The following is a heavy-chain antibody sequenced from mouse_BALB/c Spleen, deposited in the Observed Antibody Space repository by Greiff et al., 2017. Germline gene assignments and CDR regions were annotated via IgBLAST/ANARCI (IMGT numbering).Heavy chain of an antibody. J-gene: IGHJ4*01. CDR1: GFAFSSYD. D-gene: IGHD2-4*01. Sequence: EVMLVESGGGLVKPGGSLKLSCAASGFAFSSYDMSWVRQTPEQRLEWVAYISSGGGSTYYPDTVKGRFTISRDNAKNTLYLQMSSLKSEDTAMYYCARQYDYDGIYYAMDYWGQGTSVTVSS. CDR3: ARQYDYDGIYYAMDY. CDR2: ISSGGGST. V-gene: IGHV5-12-1*01.